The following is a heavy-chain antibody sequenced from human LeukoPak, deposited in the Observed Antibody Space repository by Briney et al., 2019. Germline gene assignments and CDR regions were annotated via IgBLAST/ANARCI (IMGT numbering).Heavy chain of an antibody. V-gene: IGHV4-39*07. D-gene: IGHD3-16*01. J-gene: IGHJ6*03. Sequence: SETLSLTCSVSGGSISDYYWGWIRQPPGKGLEWIGSIYYSGSTYYNPSLKSRVTVSVDTSKNQFSLKLSSVTAADTAVYYCARDSMITFGGTHYMDVWGKGTTVTVSS. CDR1: GGSISDYY. CDR2: IYYSGST. CDR3: ARDSMITFGGTHYMDV.